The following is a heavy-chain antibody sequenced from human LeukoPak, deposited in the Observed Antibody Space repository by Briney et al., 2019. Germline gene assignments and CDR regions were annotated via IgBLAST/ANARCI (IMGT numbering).Heavy chain of an antibody. CDR2: IRSKANSYAT. V-gene: IGHV3-73*01. Sequence: GGSMKLSCADSGFTFSGSAMHWVRQASGKGLEWVGRIRSKANSYATAYAASVKGRFTISRDHSKNTAYLQMNSLKTEDTAVYYCTRRTGTTWVDYWGQGTLVTVSS. CDR3: TRRTGTTWVDY. J-gene: IGHJ4*02. D-gene: IGHD1-7*01. CDR1: GFTFSGSA.